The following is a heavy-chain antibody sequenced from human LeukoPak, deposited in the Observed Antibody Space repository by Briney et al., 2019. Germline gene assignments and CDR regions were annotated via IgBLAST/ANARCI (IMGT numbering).Heavy chain of an antibody. J-gene: IGHJ6*03. D-gene: IGHD3-10*01. V-gene: IGHV4-34*01. CDR1: GGSFSGYY. CDR2: INHSGST. Sequence: KTSETLSLTCAVYGGSFSGYYWSWIRQPPGKGLEWIGEINHSGSTNYNPSLKSRVTISVDTSKNQFSLKLSSVTAADTAVYYCARGPYGLIFYYYYYMDVWGKGTTVTVSS. CDR3: ARGPYGLIFYYYYYMDV.